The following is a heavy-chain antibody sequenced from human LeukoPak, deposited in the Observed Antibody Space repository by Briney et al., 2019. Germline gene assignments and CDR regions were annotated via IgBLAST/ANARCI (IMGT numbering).Heavy chain of an antibody. CDR3: AKGGYNYGYVDY. J-gene: IGHJ4*02. D-gene: IGHD5-18*01. V-gene: IGHV3-23*01. CDR2: ISAGST. CDR1: GFTFSYYA. Sequence: WGSLRLSCAASGFTFSYYAMAWVRQAPGKGLEWVSSISAGSTYYADSVKGRFTISRDNSKNTLYLQMNSLRAEDTAVYYCAKGGYNYGYVDYWGQGTLVTVSS.